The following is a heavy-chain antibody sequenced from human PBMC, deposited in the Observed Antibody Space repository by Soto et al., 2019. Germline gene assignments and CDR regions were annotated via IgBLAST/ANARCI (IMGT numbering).Heavy chain of an antibody. CDR3: ARSVEGHFDY. CDR1: GFTFSIYS. J-gene: IGHJ4*02. Sequence: EVQLVESGGGLVQPGGSLRLSCAASGFTFSIYSMNWVRQAPGKGLEWSAYITSDTKTIKYADSVKGRFTISRDNDKNLVYLQMNSLSDEDTAVYYCARSVEGHFDYWGQGNVVSVST. V-gene: IGHV3-48*02. CDR2: ITSDTKTI. D-gene: IGHD6-19*01.